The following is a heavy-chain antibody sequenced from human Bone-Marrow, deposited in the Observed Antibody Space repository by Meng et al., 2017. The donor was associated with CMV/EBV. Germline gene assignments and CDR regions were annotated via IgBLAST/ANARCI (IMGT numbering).Heavy chain of an antibody. Sequence: ARHWVRQAPGKGLEWVAVISYDGNNKYDTDTVKGRFSISRDNSKNTLYLQMNSLNADDTAVYYCARVDASYDFWSGYPSPGDWWFDPWGQGTLVTVSS. V-gene: IGHV3-30-3*01. CDR3: ARVDASYDFWSGYPSPGDWWFDP. J-gene: IGHJ5*02. CDR2: ISYDGNNK. D-gene: IGHD3-3*01. CDR1: A.